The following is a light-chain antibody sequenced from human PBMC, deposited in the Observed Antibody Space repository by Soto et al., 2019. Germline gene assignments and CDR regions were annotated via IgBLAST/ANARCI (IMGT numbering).Light chain of an antibody. Sequence: QSVLTQPASVSGSPEQSITISCTGTNNDVGSYNLVSWYQQHPGKAPKLMIYEVSKRPSGVSNRFSASKSGNTASLTISGLQAEDDADYYCCSYADPRTLVFGGGTKLTVL. CDR3: CSYADPRTLV. CDR2: EVS. CDR1: NNDVGSYNL. V-gene: IGLV2-23*02. J-gene: IGLJ2*01.